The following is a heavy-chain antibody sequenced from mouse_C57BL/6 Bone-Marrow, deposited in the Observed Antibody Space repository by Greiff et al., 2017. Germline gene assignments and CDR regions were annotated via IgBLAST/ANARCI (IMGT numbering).Heavy chain of an antibody. Sequence: VQLQQSGAELVKPGASVKLSCTASGFNITDYYMHWVKQRTEQGLEWIGRIDPEDGETKYAPKFQGKATITADTSSNTAYLQLSRLTSEDTAVYYCALDYGNHYYAIDYWGQGTSVTVSS. CDR2: IDPEDGET. CDR1: GFNITDYY. D-gene: IGHD2-1*01. CDR3: ALDYGNHYYAIDY. J-gene: IGHJ4*01. V-gene: IGHV14-2*01.